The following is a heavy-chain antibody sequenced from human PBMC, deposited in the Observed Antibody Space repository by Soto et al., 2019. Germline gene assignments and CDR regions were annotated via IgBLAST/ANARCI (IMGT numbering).Heavy chain of an antibody. D-gene: IGHD6-19*01. CDR1: GGSIASSHYY. V-gene: IGHV4-39*01. CDR2: IFYSGST. J-gene: IGHJ4*02. Sequence: QLQLQESGPGLVKPSETLSLTCTVSGGSIASSHYYWGWIRQTPGKGLEWIATIFYSGSTYDNPSLKSRVTMSVDTTKNQFSLNLNSVIAADTAVYYWARSQWMGKYYFDYWGQGALVTVSS. CDR3: ARSQWMGKYYFDY.